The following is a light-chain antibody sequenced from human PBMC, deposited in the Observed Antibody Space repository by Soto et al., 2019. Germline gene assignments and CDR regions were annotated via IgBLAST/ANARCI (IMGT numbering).Light chain of an antibody. CDR2: RAS. J-gene: IGKJ4*01. V-gene: IGKV3-20*01. Sequence: ERVMTQSPATLSVSPGDTATLSCRASQSLGGNLAWYQQKPGQAPRLLIFRASSRATGIPDRFSGRGSWTDFTLPISRLEPEDFAVYYCQQYGSSLLTFGGGTKVDI. CDR3: QQYGSSLLT. CDR1: QSLGGN.